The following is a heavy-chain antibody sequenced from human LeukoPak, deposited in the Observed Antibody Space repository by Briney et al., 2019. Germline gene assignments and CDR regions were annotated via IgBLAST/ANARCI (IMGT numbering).Heavy chain of an antibody. V-gene: IGHV3-74*01. Sequence: GGSLKLSCAASGFTFRTFYMHWVRQVPGKGLVWVSRIDNDGTSTSYADLVKGRFTISRDNARNTFYLQMNSLRVEDTAIYYCARDNIRSLDYWGQGTLVTVSS. CDR3: ARDNIRSLDY. D-gene: IGHD1-14*01. CDR2: IDNDGTST. CDR1: GFTFRTFY. J-gene: IGHJ4*02.